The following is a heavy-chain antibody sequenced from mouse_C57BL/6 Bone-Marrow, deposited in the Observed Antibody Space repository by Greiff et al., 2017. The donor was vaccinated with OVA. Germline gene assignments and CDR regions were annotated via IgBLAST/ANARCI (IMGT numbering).Heavy chain of an antibody. J-gene: IGHJ3*01. D-gene: IGHD2-3*01. V-gene: IGHV1-81*01. CDR1: GYTFTSYG. CDR3: ARDGYYSFAY. Sequence: QVQLQQSGAELARPGASVKLSCKASGYTFTSYGISWVKQRAGQGLEWIGEIYPRSGNTYYNEKFKGKATLTADKSSSTAYMELRSLTSEDSAVYFCARDGYYSFAYWGQGTLVTVSA. CDR2: IYPRSGNT.